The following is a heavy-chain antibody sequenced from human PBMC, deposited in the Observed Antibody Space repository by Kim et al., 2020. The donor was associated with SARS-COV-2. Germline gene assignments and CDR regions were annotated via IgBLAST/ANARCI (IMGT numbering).Heavy chain of an antibody. D-gene: IGHD6-13*01. V-gene: IGHV3-64*01. Sequence: YASSGKGRFTISRDNSKNTVYLQMGSLRAEDMAVYYCVRGRAGQLVRYFDYWGQGTLVTVSS. J-gene: IGHJ4*02. CDR3: VRGRAGQLVRYFDY.